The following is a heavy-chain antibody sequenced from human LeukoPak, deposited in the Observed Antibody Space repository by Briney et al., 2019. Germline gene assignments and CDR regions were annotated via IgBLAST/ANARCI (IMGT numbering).Heavy chain of an antibody. CDR1: GVTLSSKV. D-gene: IGHD6-13*01. CDR3: ARSGGSTWYACMDY. V-gene: IGHV1-69*04. Sequence: ASVKVSCKASGVTLSSKVISWVRQAPGQGLEWMGRIIPILGTAEYAQKFQGRVTITADKSTNTAYMELRSLRSEDTAVYYCARSGGSTWYACMDYWGQGTLITVYS. J-gene: IGHJ4*02. CDR2: IIPILGTA.